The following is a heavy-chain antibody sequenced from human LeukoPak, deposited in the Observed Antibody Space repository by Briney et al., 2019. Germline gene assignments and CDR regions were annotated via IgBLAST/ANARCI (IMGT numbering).Heavy chain of an antibody. V-gene: IGHV3-21*01. CDR1: GFSISNFD. CDR2: ISWSSNYI. CDR3: ARREGFDL. J-gene: IGHJ2*01. Sequence: GGSLRLSCGASGFSISNFDMSWVRQAPGKGLEWVSSISWSSNYIYYAESVKGRFTISRDNAKNSLYLQMNSLRAEDTAVYYCARREGFDLWGRGTLVTVSS.